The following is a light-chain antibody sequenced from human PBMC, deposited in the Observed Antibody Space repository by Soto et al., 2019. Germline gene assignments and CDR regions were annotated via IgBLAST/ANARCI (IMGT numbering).Light chain of an antibody. Sequence: DSQVTQSPSTLSASVGDRGTITCRAIQSISSWLAWYQQKPGKAPKLLIYQASSLQGGVPSRFRGSGSGTEFTLTIIGLQPDDFESYHCQQYHSFPWTFGQGTKVDIK. V-gene: IGKV1-5*03. J-gene: IGKJ1*01. CDR2: QAS. CDR1: QSISSW. CDR3: QQYHSFPWT.